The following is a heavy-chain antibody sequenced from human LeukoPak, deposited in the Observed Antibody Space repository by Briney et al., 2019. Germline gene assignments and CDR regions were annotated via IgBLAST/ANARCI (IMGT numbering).Heavy chain of an antibody. J-gene: IGHJ4*02. D-gene: IGHD3-3*01. CDR2: IHHSGRT. CDR3: AKEITIIVRGFDY. V-gene: IGHV4-38-2*02. CDR1: GGSFSGYY. Sequence: PETLSLTCAVYGGSFSGYYWGWIRQPPGKGLEWIGSIHHSGRTYYNPSLKSRVTISVDTSKNQFSLKLSSVTAADTAVYYCAKEITIIVRGFDYWGQGTLVTVSS.